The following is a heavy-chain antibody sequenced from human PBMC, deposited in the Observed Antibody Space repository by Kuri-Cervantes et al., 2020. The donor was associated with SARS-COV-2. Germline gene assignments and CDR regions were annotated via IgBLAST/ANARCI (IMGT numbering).Heavy chain of an antibody. CDR1: GVSVSGSNYY. CDR3: AREAYCSGGSCYFALDAFDI. D-gene: IGHD2-15*01. Sequence: GSLRLSCTVSGVSVSGSNYYWGWIRQPPGNGLEWIGSIYHSGRTYYNPSLESRVTISVDTSKNQFSLKLSSVTAADTAVYYCAREAYCSGGSCYFALDAFDIWGQGTMVTVSS. CDR2: IYHSGRT. J-gene: IGHJ3*02. V-gene: IGHV4-39*07.